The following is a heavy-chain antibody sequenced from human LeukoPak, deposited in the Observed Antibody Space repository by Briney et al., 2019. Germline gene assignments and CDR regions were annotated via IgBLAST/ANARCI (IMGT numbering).Heavy chain of an antibody. D-gene: IGHD3-3*01. CDR2: ISYDGSNK. Sequence: GGSLRLSCAASGFTFSSYGMHWVRQAPGKGLEWVAVISYDGSNKYYADSVKGRFTISRDNSKNTLYLQMNSLRVEDTAVYYCARMYYDFWSGYNGYYYYYGMDVWGQGTTVTVSS. J-gene: IGHJ6*02. CDR1: GFTFSSYG. V-gene: IGHV3-30*03. CDR3: ARMYYDFWSGYNGYYYYYGMDV.